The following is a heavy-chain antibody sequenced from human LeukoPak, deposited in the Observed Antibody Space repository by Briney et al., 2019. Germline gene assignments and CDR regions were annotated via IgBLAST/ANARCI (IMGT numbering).Heavy chain of an antibody. CDR3: ARHEGGGSYNWFDP. CDR1: GFTFSSYW. CDR2: IKQDGSEK. V-gene: IGHV3-7*01. J-gene: IGHJ5*02. Sequence: GGSLRLSCAASGFTFSSYWMSWVRQAPGKGLEWVANIKQDGSEKYYVDSVKGRFTISRDNTKNSLYLQMNSLRAEDTAVYYCARHEGGGSYNWFDPWGQGTLVTVSS. D-gene: IGHD1-26*01.